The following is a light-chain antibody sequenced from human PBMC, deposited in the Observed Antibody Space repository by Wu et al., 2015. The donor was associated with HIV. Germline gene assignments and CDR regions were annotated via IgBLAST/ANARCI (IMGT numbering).Light chain of an antibody. CDR2: GAS. CDR3: QQYDSSIT. Sequence: ENVLTQSPGTLSLSPGERATLSCRASQSVGNNYFAWLQQTPGQAPRLLIYGASNRATGIPDRFVGSGSGTDFTLTITRLEPEDFAVYYCQQYDSSITFGQGTRLDIK. V-gene: IGKV3-20*01. CDR1: QSVGNNY. J-gene: IGKJ5*01.